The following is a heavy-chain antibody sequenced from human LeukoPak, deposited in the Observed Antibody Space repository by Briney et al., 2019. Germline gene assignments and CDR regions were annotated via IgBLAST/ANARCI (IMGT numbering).Heavy chain of an antibody. Sequence: PGGSLRLSCAASGFTFSSYEMNWVRQAPGQGLEWVSYISSSADTIYYADSVKGRITISRDNAKNSLYLQMNSLRAEDTAVYYCARANTDLVRGVFTHLDYWGQGTLVTVSS. D-gene: IGHD3-10*01. CDR1: GFTFSSYE. CDR3: ARANTDLVRGVFTHLDY. J-gene: IGHJ4*02. CDR2: ISSSADTI. V-gene: IGHV3-48*03.